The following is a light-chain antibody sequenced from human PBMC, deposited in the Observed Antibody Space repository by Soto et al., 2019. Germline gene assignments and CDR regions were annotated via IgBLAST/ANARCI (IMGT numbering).Light chain of an antibody. CDR2: GAS. CDR1: QSVSSSY. J-gene: IGKJ1*01. V-gene: IGKV3-20*01. CDR3: QQYGSSPRT. Sequence: IVLTQSPDTLSLSPGERATLFCRASQSVSSSYLAWYQQKPGQAPRLLIYGASSRATGVPDRFSGSGSGTDFTLIISRLEPEDFAVYYCQQYGSSPRTFGQGTKVEIK.